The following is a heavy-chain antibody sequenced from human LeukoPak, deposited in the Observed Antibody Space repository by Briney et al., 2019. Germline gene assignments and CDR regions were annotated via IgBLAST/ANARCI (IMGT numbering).Heavy chain of an antibody. V-gene: IGHV5-51*01. CDR1: GYSFTSYW. D-gene: IGHD6-19*01. CDR2: IYPGDSDT. Sequence: GESLKISCKGSGYSFTSYWIGWVRQMPGKGLEWMGIIYPGDSDTRYSPSFQGQVTISADKSISTAYLQWSSLKASDTAMYYCATAPKNSGWCLSFEYWGRGTLVTVSS. J-gene: IGHJ4*02. CDR3: ATAPKNSGWCLSFEY.